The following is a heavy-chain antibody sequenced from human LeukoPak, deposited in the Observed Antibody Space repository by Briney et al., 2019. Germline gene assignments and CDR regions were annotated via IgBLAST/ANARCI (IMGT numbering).Heavy chain of an antibody. J-gene: IGHJ4*02. V-gene: IGHV3-21*01. Sequence: GGSLRLSCAASGFTFSSYSMNWVRQAPGKGLEWVSSISSSSYIYYADSVKGRFTISRDNAKNSLYLQMNSLRAEDTAVYYCARDDWGRPPYLSGYWGQGTLVTVSS. CDR3: ARDDWGRPPYLSGY. CDR2: ISSSSYI. CDR1: GFTFSSYS. D-gene: IGHD2-21*01.